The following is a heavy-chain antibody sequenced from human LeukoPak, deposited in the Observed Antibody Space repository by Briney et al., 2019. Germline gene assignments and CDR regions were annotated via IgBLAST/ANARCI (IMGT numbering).Heavy chain of an antibody. V-gene: IGHV3-21*01. Sequence: PGGSLRLSCAASGFTFSSYSMNWVRQAPGKGLEWVSSISSSSSYIYYADSVKGRFTISRDNAKNSLYLQMNSLRAEDTAVYYCARDKGLRFLEWFDGMDVWGQGTTVTVSS. CDR1: GFTFSSYS. CDR2: ISSSSSYI. J-gene: IGHJ6*02. CDR3: ARDKGLRFLEWFDGMDV. D-gene: IGHD3-3*01.